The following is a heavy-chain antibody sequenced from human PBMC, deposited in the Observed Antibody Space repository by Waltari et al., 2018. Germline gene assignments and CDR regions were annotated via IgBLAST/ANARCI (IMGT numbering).Heavy chain of an antibody. CDR3: ARQPIVGATGYFDY. D-gene: IGHD1-26*01. J-gene: IGHJ4*02. V-gene: IGHV4-39*01. Sequence: QLQLQESGPGLVKPSETLSLTCTVPGCSISSSSYYWGWIRQPPGKGLEWIGSIYYSGSTYYNPSLKSRVTISVDTSKNQFSLKLSSVTAADTAVYYCARQPIVGATGYFDYWGQGTLVTVSS. CDR2: IYYSGST. CDR1: GCSISSSSYY.